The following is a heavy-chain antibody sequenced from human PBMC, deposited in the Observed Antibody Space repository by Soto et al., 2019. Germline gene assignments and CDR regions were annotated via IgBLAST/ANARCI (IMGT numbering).Heavy chain of an antibody. D-gene: IGHD4-17*01. J-gene: IGHJ5*02. V-gene: IGHV1-69*01. CDR1: ADTFNSYS. Sequence: QVQLVQSGAEVKKPGSSLKVSCKASADTFNSYSLSWLRHAPGQRLEWMGGITPVFGTADYAQNLEDRLTIPADDSTRTVYMELSSLRSDDTAVYYCARSLEGTTVTNWFDPWGQGALVTVSS. CDR3: ARSLEGTTVTNWFDP. CDR2: ITPVFGTA.